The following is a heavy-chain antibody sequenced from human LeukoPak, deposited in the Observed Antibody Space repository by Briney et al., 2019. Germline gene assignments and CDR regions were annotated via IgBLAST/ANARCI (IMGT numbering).Heavy chain of an antibody. Sequence: GGSLRLSCAASGFTFSSYAMHWVRQAPGKGLEWVAVISYDGSNKYYADSVKGRFTISRDNSKNTLYLQMNSLRAEDTAVYYCARGRGLMFAFDIWGQGTMVTVSS. CDR1: GFTFSSYA. CDR2: ISYDGSNK. J-gene: IGHJ3*02. V-gene: IGHV3-30*04. CDR3: ARGRGLMFAFDI. D-gene: IGHD3-10*01.